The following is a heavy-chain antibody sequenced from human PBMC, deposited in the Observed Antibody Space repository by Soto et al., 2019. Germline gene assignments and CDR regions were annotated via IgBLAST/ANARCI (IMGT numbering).Heavy chain of an antibody. V-gene: IGHV4-59*08. CDR3: ARLGEWPSFDY. CDR2: IYYSGST. D-gene: IGHD3-10*01. J-gene: IGHJ4*02. CDR1: GGSISSYY. Sequence: SETLSLTCSVSGGSISSYYWSWIRQPPGKGLEWIGYIYYSGSTNYNPSLKSRVTISVDTSKNQFSLKLSSVTAADTAVYYCARLGEWPSFDYWGQGTLVTVSS.